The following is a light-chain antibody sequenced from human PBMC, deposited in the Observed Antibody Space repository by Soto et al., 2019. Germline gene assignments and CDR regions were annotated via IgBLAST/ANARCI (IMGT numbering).Light chain of an antibody. Sequence: EIVFMQSPGTLSLSPGERSTLSCRASQSMTRTYIAWYQKKPGQAPRLLIYAASIRAPGIPDKFSGTGSGTDYSLTIDRLEPEDSAVYYCHQYDNAPQTFGQGTTVDIK. CDR3: HQYDNAPQT. V-gene: IGKV3-20*01. CDR1: QSMTRTY. J-gene: IGKJ2*01. CDR2: AAS.